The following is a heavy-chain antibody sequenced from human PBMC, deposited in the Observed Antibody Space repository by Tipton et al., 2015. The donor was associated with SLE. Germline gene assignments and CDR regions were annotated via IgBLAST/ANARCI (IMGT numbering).Heavy chain of an antibody. D-gene: IGHD4-23*01. Sequence: TLSLTCAVYGGSFSGYYWSWIRQPPGKGLEWIGEINHSGSTNYNPPLKSRVTISVDTSKNQFSLKLSSVTAADTAVYYCARDFTVVTRGYFDYWGQGTLVTVSS. CDR2: INHSGST. CDR1: GGSFSGYY. V-gene: IGHV4-34*01. CDR3: ARDFTVVTRGYFDY. J-gene: IGHJ4*02.